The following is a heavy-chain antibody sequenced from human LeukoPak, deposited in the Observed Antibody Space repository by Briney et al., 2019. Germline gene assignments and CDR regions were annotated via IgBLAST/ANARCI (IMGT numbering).Heavy chain of an antibody. CDR2: IFHSGST. D-gene: IGHD1-26*01. CDR3: ARGQSGTYGTFDY. V-gene: IGHV4/OR15-8*01. J-gene: IGHJ4*02. Sequence: NWVRQPPGKGLEWIGEIFHSGSTNYNPSLKSRVTISVDKSKNQFSLKLSSVTAADTAIYYCARGQSGTYGTFDYWGQGTLVTVSS.